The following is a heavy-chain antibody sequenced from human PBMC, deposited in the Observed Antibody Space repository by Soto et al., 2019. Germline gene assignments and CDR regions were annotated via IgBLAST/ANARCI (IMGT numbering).Heavy chain of an antibody. Sequence: GGSLRLSCAASGFTFSDYYMSWIRQAPGKGLEWVSYISSSSSYTNYADSVKGRFTISRDNAKNSLYLQMNSLRAEDTAVYYCARDLIAAAGIDYWGQGTLVTVSS. V-gene: IGHV3-11*06. CDR2: ISSSSSYT. J-gene: IGHJ4*02. CDR1: GFTFSDYY. D-gene: IGHD6-13*01. CDR3: ARDLIAAAGIDY.